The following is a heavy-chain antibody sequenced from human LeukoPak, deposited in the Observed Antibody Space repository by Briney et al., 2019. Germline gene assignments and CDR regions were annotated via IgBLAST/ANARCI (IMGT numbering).Heavy chain of an antibody. CDR2: ISYDGSNK. V-gene: IGHV3-30*03. CDR1: GFTFSDYY. J-gene: IGHJ1*01. D-gene: IGHD3-22*01. CDR3: AREVSSYYDSSGYSPTVREYFQH. Sequence: PGGSLRLSCAASGFTFSDYYMSWIRQAPGKGLEWVAVISYDGSNKYYADSVKGRFTISRDNSKNTLYLQMNSLRAEDTAVYYCAREVSSYYDSSGYSPTVREYFQHWGQGTLVTVSS.